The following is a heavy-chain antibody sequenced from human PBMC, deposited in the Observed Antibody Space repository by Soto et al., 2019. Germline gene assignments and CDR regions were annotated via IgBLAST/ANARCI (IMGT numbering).Heavy chain of an antibody. CDR1: GFTFSSYG. Sequence: HPGGSLRLSCAASGFTFSSYGMHWVRQAPGKGLEWVAVISYDGSNKYYADSVKGRFTISRDNSKNTLYLQMNSLRAEDTAVYYCAKEEYGSGSYSDFDYWGQGTLVTVSS. D-gene: IGHD3-10*01. CDR2: ISYDGSNK. J-gene: IGHJ4*02. CDR3: AKEEYGSGSYSDFDY. V-gene: IGHV3-30*18.